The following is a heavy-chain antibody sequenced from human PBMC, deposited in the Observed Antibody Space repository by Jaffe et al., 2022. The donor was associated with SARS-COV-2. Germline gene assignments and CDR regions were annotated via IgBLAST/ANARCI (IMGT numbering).Heavy chain of an antibody. CDR3: ARDKLLWFGERVTPKAPYYYYGMDV. Sequence: QVQLQESGPGLVKPSETLSLTCTVSGGSISSYYWSWIRQPPGKGLEWIGYIYYSGSTNYNPSLKSRVTISVDTSKNQFSLKLSSVTAADTAVYYCARDKLLWFGERVTPKAPYYYYGMDVWGQGTTVTVSS. D-gene: IGHD3-10*01. J-gene: IGHJ6*02. CDR2: IYYSGST. CDR1: GGSISSYY. V-gene: IGHV4-59*01.